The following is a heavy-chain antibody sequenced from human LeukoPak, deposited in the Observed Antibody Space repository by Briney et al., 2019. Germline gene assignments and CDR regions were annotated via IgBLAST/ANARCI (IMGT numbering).Heavy chain of an antibody. CDR3: ARDPGLAAAAPRWFDP. CDR1: GYTFTSYG. J-gene: IGHJ5*02. Sequence: ASVKVSCKASGYTFTSYGISWLRQAPGQGLEWMGWISAYNGNTNYAQKLQGRVTMNTDTSTSTAYMELRSLRSDDTAVYYCARDPGLAAAAPRWFDPWGQGTLVTVSS. V-gene: IGHV1-18*01. D-gene: IGHD6-13*01. CDR2: ISAYNGNT.